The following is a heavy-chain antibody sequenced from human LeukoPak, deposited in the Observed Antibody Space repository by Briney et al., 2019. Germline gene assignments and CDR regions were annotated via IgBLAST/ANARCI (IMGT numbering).Heavy chain of an antibody. CDR2: IYYSGST. D-gene: IGHD3-16*01. CDR1: GGSISSYY. CDR3: ARRMIYYYGMDV. Sequence: SETLSLTCTVSGGSISSYYWSWIRQPPGKGLEWIGYIYYSGSTNYHPSLKSRVTISVDTSKNQFSLKLSSVTAADTAVYYCARRMIYYYGMDVWGQGTTVTVSS. J-gene: IGHJ6*02. V-gene: IGHV4-59*08.